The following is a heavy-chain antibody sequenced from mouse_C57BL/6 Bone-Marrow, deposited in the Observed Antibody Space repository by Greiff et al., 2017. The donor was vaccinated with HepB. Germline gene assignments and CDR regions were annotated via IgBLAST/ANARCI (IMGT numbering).Heavy chain of an antibody. V-gene: IGHV5-4*01. CDR1: GFTFSSYA. D-gene: IGHD1-1*01. CDR2: ISDGGSYS. Sequence: EVQRVESGGGLVKPGGSLKLSCAASGFTFSSYAMSWVRQTPEKRLEWVATISDGGSYSYYPDNVKGRFTISRDNAKNNLYLQMSHLKSEDTAMYYCASTVYYFDYWGQGTTLTVSS. CDR3: ASTVYYFDY. J-gene: IGHJ2*01.